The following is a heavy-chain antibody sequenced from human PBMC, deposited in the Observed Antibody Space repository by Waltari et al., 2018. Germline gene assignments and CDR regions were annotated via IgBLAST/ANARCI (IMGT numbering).Heavy chain of an antibody. J-gene: IGHJ4*02. Sequence: EVQLVESGGGLVQPGGSLSLSCAASGFTFSNFGLSWVRQTPGKGLEWVANINQDGSDKYYVDSVKGRFTISRDNAKNSLYLQMNSLRAEDTAVYYCARGIVGATRYYFDQWGQGTLVTVSS. CDR2: INQDGSDK. CDR1: GFTFSNFG. V-gene: IGHV3-7*01. CDR3: ARGIVGATRYYFDQ. D-gene: IGHD1-26*01.